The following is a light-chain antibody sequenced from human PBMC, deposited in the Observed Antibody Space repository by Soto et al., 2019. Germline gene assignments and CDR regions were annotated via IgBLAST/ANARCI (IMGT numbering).Light chain of an antibody. V-gene: IGKV3-15*01. CDR2: GAS. CDR3: QQYHSWRS. CDR1: QSVSSN. J-gene: IGKJ1*01. Sequence: EIVMTQSPATLSVSPGERATLSCRASQSVSSNLAWYQQKPGQAPRLLIYGASTRATAVPARFSGSWSGTDFTLTISSLQSEDFAVDYCQQYHSWRSFGHGTKVESK.